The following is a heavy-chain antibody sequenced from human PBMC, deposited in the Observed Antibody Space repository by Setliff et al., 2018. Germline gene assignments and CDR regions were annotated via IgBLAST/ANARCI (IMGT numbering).Heavy chain of an antibody. D-gene: IGHD2-15*01. CDR3: ARTCSGSGCYAGLES. J-gene: IGHJ4*02. Sequence: GGSLTLSCAASGLSFSNSNMNWVSQAPGEGLEWVSSISRFHIYYRDSVKGRVTISRDNSENTLYLQMNSLRPEDTAVYYCARTCSGSGCYAGLESWGQGTPVTVSS. V-gene: IGHV3-21*01. CDR1: GLSFSNSN. CDR2: ISRFHI.